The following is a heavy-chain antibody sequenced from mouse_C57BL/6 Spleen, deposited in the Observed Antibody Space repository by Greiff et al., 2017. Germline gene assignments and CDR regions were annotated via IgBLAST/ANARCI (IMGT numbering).Heavy chain of an antibody. CDR3: ARDGSSSYAMDY. D-gene: IGHD1-1*01. Sequence: VQLQQSGPELVKPGASVKISCKASGYAFSSSWMNWVKQRPGKGLEWIGRIYPGDGDTNYNGKFKGKATLTADKSSSTAYMQLSSLTSEDSAVYFCARDGSSSYAMDYWGQGTSATVSS. J-gene: IGHJ4*01. V-gene: IGHV1-82*01. CDR2: IYPGDGDT. CDR1: GYAFSSSW.